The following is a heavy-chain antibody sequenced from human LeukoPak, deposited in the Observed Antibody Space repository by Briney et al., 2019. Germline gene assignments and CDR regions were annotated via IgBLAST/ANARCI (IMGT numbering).Heavy chain of an antibody. CDR1: GFTFSSYA. V-gene: IGHV3-30-3*01. CDR3: AREMVSGYPTYYYYYGMDV. CDR2: ISYDGSNK. D-gene: IGHD5-12*01. Sequence: GRSLRLSCAASGFTFSSYAMHWVRQAPGKWLEWVAVISYDGSNKYYADSVKGRFTISRDNSKNTLYLQMNSLRAEDTAVYYCAREMVSGYPTYYYYYGMDVWGQGTTVTVSS. J-gene: IGHJ6*02.